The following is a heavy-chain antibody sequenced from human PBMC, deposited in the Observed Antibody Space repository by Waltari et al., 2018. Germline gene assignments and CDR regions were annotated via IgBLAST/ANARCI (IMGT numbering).Heavy chain of an antibody. CDR2: ISWNSGSI. CDR3: AKGPAVSYSSSPSGFFDY. J-gene: IGHJ4*02. CDR1: GFTFDDYA. D-gene: IGHD6-13*01. Sequence: EVQLVESGGGLVQPGRSLRLSCAASGFTFDDYAMHWVRQAPGKGLEWVSGISWNSGSIGYADSVKGRFTISRDNAKNSLYLQMNSLRAEDTALYYCAKGPAVSYSSSPSGFFDYWGQGTLVTVSS. V-gene: IGHV3-9*01.